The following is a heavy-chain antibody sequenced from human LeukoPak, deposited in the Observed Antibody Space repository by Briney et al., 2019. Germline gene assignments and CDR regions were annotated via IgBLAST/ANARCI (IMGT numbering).Heavy chain of an antibody. CDR2: IYYSGST. CDR1: GGSISSSSYY. V-gene: IGHV4-39*01. CDR3: ARHSPTWIYYFDY. J-gene: IGHJ4*02. D-gene: IGHD2/OR15-2a*01. Sequence: SETLSLTCTLSGGSISSSSYYWGWIRQPPGKGLEWIGSIYYSGSTYYNPSLKSRVTISVDTSKNQFSLKLSSVTAADTAVYYCARHSPTWIYYFDYWGQGTLVTVCS.